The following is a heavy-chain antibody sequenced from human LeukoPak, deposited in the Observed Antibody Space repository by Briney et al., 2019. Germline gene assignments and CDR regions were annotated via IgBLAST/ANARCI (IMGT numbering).Heavy chain of an antibody. CDR3: AREGSSGWGDAFDI. V-gene: IGHV3-30*04. CDR1: GFTFSSYA. Sequence: GGSLRLSCAASGFTFSSYAMHWVRQAPGKGLEGVAVISYDGSNKYYADSVKGRFTISRDNSKNTLYLQMNSLRAEDTAVYYCAREGSSGWGDAFDIWGQGTMVTVSS. J-gene: IGHJ3*02. CDR2: ISYDGSNK. D-gene: IGHD6-19*01.